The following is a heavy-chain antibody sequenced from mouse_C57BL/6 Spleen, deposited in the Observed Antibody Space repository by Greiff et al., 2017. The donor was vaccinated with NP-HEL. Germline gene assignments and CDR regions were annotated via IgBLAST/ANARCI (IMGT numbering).Heavy chain of an antibody. CDR3: ARGGYYVDY. J-gene: IGHJ3*01. D-gene: IGHD2-3*01. CDR1: GYTFTSYW. CDR2: IDPSDSYT. Sequence: QVQLQQPGAELVKPGASVKLSCKASGYTFTSYWMQWVKQRPGQGLEWIGEIDPSDSYTNYNQKFKGKATLTVDTSSSTAYMQLSSLTSEDSAVYYCARGGYYVDYWGQGTLVTVSA. V-gene: IGHV1-50*01.